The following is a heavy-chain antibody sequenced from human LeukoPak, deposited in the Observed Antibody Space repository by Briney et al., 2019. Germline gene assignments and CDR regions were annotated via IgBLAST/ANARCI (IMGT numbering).Heavy chain of an antibody. V-gene: IGHV3-23*01. CDR3: AKGIVGATTFAFDI. CDR1: GFTFDDYA. D-gene: IGHD1-26*01. J-gene: IGHJ3*02. Sequence: GGSLRLSCVASGFTFDDYAMHWVRHAPGKGLEWVSAISGSGGRTYYADSVKGRFTISRDNSKNRLYLQMNSLRAEDTALYYCAKGIVGATTFAFDIWGQGTMVTVSS. CDR2: ISGSGGRT.